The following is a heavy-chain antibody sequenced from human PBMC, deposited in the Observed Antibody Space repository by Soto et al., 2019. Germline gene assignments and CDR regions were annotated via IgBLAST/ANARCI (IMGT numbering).Heavy chain of an antibody. CDR3: ARESPTLYAMDV. CDR1: GFAFSNFG. Sequence: QLVESGGGVVQPGRSLRLSCAASGFAFSNFGLHWVRQAPGKGLEWVAIIWYEGENKYYSDNVKGRFSISRDNSRSTVFLEMNSLRVDDTAVYFCARESPTLYAMDVWVQGTTVTVSS. CDR2: IWYEGENK. D-gene: IGHD2-8*01. V-gene: IGHV3-33*01. J-gene: IGHJ6*02.